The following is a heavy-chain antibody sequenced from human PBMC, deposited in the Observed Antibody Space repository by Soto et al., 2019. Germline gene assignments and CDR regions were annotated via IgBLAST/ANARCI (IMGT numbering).Heavy chain of an antibody. D-gene: IGHD3-10*01. CDR1: GGSISSYY. J-gene: IGHJ4*02. CDR2: IYYSGST. Sequence: SETLSLTCTVSGGSISSYYWSWIRQPPGKGLEWIGYIYYSGSTNYNPSLKRRVTISVDTSKNQFSLKLSSVTAADTAVYYCASTRGVIKTSLFDYWGQGTLVTVSS. CDR3: ASTRGVIKTSLFDY. V-gene: IGHV4-59*01.